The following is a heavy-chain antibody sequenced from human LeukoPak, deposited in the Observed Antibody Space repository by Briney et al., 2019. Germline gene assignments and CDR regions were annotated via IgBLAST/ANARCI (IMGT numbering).Heavy chain of an antibody. CDR1: GFTFSSYS. CDR2: ISSSSSYI. D-gene: IGHD3-10*01. J-gene: IGHJ3*02. CDR3: ARDFITMVRGVPEYAFDI. V-gene: IGHV3-21*01. Sequence: GGSLRLSCAASGFTFSSYSMNWVRQAPGKGLEWVSSISSSSSYIYYADSVKGRFTISRDNAKNSLYLQMNSLRAEDTAVYYCARDFITMVRGVPEYAFDIRGQGTMVTVSS.